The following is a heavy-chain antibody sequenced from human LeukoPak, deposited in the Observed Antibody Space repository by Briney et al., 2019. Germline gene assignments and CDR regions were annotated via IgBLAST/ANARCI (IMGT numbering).Heavy chain of an antibody. Sequence: SETLSLTCAVYGGSFSGYYWSWIRQPPGKGLEWIGEINHSGSTNYNPSLKSRVTISVDTSKNQFSLKLSSVTAADTAVYYCARPRANDFWSSYEFDYWGQGTLVTVSS. V-gene: IGHV4-34*01. J-gene: IGHJ4*02. CDR2: INHSGST. CDR3: ARPRANDFWSSYEFDY. CDR1: GGSFSGYY. D-gene: IGHD3-3*01.